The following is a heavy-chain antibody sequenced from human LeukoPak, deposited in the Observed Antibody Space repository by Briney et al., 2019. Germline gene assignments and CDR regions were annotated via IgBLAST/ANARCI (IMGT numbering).Heavy chain of an antibody. J-gene: IGHJ5*02. V-gene: IGHV4-34*01. D-gene: IGHD3-10*01. Sequence: SETLSLTCAVYGGSFSGYYWSWIRQPPGKGLEWIGEINHSGSTNYNPSLKSRVTISVDTSKNQFSLKLSSVTAADTAVYYCARGLRYYYGSESYYKPITYNWFDPWGQGTLVTVSS. CDR2: INHSGST. CDR1: GGSFSGYY. CDR3: ARGLRYYYGSESYYKPITYNWFDP.